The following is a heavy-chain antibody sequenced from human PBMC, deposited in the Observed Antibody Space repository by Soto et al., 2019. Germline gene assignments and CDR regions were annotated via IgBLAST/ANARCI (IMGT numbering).Heavy chain of an antibody. J-gene: IGHJ6*03. CDR1: GYTFTSYY. V-gene: IGHV1-46*01. Sequence: ASVKVSCKASGYTFTSYYMHWVRQAPGQGLEWMGIINPSGGSTSYAQKFQGRVTMTRDTATSTVYMELSSLRSEDTAVYYCATSWGGVAAASPEYYYYMDVWGKGTTVTVSS. D-gene: IGHD6-13*01. CDR2: INPSGGST. CDR3: ATSWGGVAAASPEYYYYMDV.